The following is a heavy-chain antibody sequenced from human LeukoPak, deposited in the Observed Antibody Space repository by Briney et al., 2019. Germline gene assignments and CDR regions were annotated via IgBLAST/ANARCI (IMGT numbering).Heavy chain of an antibody. CDR3: ARSRWLQSVIDY. CDR2: IQFDGINK. Sequence: PGGSLRLSCAASGFTFSSYGMHWVRQAPGKGLEWVAFIQFDGINKYYVDSVKGRLTISRDNSMNTLYLQMNSLRPEDTAVYYCARSRWLQSVIDYWGQGTLVTVSS. CDR1: GFTFSSYG. V-gene: IGHV3-30*02. D-gene: IGHD5-24*01. J-gene: IGHJ4*02.